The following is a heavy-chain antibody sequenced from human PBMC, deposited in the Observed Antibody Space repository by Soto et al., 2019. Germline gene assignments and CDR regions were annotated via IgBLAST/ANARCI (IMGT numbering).Heavy chain of an antibody. D-gene: IGHD2-8*01. J-gene: IGHJ4*02. CDR2: IYYSGST. CDR1: GGSISSGDYY. Sequence: TSETLSLTCTVSGGSISSGDYYWSWIRQPPGKGLEWIGYIYYSGSTYYNPSLKSRVTISVDTSKNQFSLKLSSVTAADTAVYYCARVSLMVYASDYWGQGTLVTVSS. V-gene: IGHV4-30-4*01. CDR3: ARVSLMVYASDY.